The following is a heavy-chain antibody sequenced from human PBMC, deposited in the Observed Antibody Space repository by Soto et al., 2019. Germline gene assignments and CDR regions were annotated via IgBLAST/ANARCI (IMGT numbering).Heavy chain of an antibody. CDR2: VHYSGKI. CDR3: ARAQSFEFPNWFDP. J-gene: IGHJ5*02. D-gene: IGHD3-10*01. Sequence: QVQLQESGPGLVKPSETLSLTCTVTGDSISPYYWTWIRQPPRQGLEWIGHVHYSGKINYNPSLRSRVTISVDTSTNHFSLRLRSVSSADAAVYYCARAQSFEFPNWFDPGGQGTLVTVFS. V-gene: IGHV4-59*01. CDR1: GDSISPYY.